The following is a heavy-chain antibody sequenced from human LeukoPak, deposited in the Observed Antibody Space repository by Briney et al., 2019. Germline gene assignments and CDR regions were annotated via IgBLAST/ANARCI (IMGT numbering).Heavy chain of an antibody. Sequence: PGGSLRLSCEASGLTFSRDWMGWVRQAPGKGLEWVANIRQDGGETYYGDSVKGRFIISRDNAKNSLFLQMNRLRAEDTAVYYCAGSLAYCGGDCRLGDYWGQGTPVTVSS. CDR3: AGSLAYCGGDCRLGDY. V-gene: IGHV3-7*01. CDR1: GLTFSRDW. CDR2: IRQDGGET. J-gene: IGHJ4*02. D-gene: IGHD2-21*02.